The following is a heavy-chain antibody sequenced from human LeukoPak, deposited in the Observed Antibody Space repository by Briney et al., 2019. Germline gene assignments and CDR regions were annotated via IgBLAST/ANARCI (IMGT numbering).Heavy chain of an antibody. D-gene: IGHD3-9*01. V-gene: IGHV4-34*01. CDR1: GGSFSGYY. Sequence: SETLSLTCAVYGGSFSGYYWSWIRQPPGKGLEWIGEINHSGSTNCNPSLKSRVTISVDTSKNQFSLKLSSVTAADTAVYYCARLSYFDWLLDYWGQGTLVTVSS. CDR3: ARLSYFDWLLDY. J-gene: IGHJ4*02. CDR2: INHSGST.